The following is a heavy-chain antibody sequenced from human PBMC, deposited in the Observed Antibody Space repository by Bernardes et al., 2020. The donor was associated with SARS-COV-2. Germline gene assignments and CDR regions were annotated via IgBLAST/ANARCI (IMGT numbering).Heavy chain of an antibody. V-gene: IGHV3-74*01. J-gene: IGHJ3*01. CDR3: ARDVGGTDWRFGFDV. Sequence: GGSLRLSCAASGFDFSKSWMHWVRQAPGKGLVWVSRIKTDGSTDYGDSVKGRFTVSRDNARTSVFLQMESLRAEDTAVYYCARDVGGTDWRFGFDVWGPGTMVHVSS. CDR1: GFDFSKSW. D-gene: IGHD3-9*01. CDR2: IKTDGST.